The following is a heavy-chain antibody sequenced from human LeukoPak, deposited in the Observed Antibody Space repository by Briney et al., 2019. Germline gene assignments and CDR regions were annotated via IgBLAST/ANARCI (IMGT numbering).Heavy chain of an antibody. Sequence: GGSLRLSCAASGFTFSSYAMHWVRQAPGKGLEWVAFISYDGSNKYYADSVKGRFTISRDNSKNTLYLQMNSLRAEDTAVYYCARAIAAAGIKASGFGFDPWGQGTLVTVSS. D-gene: IGHD6-13*01. V-gene: IGHV3-30-3*01. J-gene: IGHJ5*02. CDR3: ARAIAAAGIKASGFGFDP. CDR2: ISYDGSNK. CDR1: GFTFSSYA.